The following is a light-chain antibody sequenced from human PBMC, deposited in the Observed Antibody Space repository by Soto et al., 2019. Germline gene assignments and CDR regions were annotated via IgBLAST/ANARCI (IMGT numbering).Light chain of an antibody. J-gene: IGKJ1*01. CDR2: DAS. Sequence: IQLTQSPSSLSASVGDRVTVTCRASQDIRNYLAWYQQEPGRAPKLLIFDASTLHSGVPPRFSGSGSGTDFTLTIRGLQPEDFATSVCLHRYSTPGACGQGTKVDIK. CDR3: LHRYSTPGA. V-gene: IGKV1-9*01. CDR1: QDIRNY.